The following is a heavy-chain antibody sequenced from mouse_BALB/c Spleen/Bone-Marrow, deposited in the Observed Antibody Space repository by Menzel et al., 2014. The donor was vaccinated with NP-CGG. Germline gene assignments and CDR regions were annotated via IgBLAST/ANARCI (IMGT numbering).Heavy chain of an antibody. J-gene: IGHJ4*01. CDR3: ARGSYYEGAMDY. D-gene: IGHD1-1*01. CDR1: GFSLTSYG. CDR2: IWAGGST. Sequence: VKVVESGPGLVAPSQSLSITCTVSGFSLTSYGVHWVRPPPGKVLEWLGVIWAGGSTNYNSALMSRLSISKDNSKSQVFLKMNSLQTDDTAMYYCARGSYYEGAMDYWGQGTSVTVSS. V-gene: IGHV2-9*02.